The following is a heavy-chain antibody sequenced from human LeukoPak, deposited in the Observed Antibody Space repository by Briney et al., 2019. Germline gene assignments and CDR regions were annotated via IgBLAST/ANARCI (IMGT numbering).Heavy chain of an antibody. CDR2: IYSGGAT. V-gene: IGHV3-66*01. Sequence: SGGSLRLSCAASGFTVSSNNMGWVRQAPGKGLEWVSVIYSGGATYYPDSVKGRFIISRDLSKNTLFLQMNDLRAEDTAVYYCAKIAVAYFDYWGQGTLVTVSS. J-gene: IGHJ4*02. CDR3: AKIAVAYFDY. CDR1: GFTVSSNN. D-gene: IGHD6-19*01.